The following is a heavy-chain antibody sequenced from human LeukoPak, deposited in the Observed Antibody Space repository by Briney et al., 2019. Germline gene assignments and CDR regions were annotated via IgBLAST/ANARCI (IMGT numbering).Heavy chain of an antibody. CDR1: GYTFTSYG. J-gene: IGHJ4*02. Sequence: ASVKVSCKASGYTFTSYGISWVRQAPGHGLEWMGWISAYNGNTNYAQKLQGRVTMTTDTSTSTAYMELRSLRSDDTAVYYCARGYYDILTGYYTSYYFDYWGQGTLVTVSS. CDR2: ISAYNGNT. V-gene: IGHV1-18*01. CDR3: ARGYYDILTGYYTSYYFDY. D-gene: IGHD3-9*01.